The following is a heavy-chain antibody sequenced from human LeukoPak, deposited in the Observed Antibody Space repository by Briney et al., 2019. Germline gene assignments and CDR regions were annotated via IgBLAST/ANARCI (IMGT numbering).Heavy chain of an antibody. J-gene: IGHJ4*02. CDR1: GFTFGSYW. D-gene: IGHD3-22*01. Sequence: PGGSLRLSCAVSGFTFGSYWMPWVRQAPGKGMVWVSRVNRDGSRTSYADSVKGRFTISRDNAKNTLYLQMNSLRAEDTAVYFCARVPYDSSGYYMGGDYWGQGTLVTVSS. CDR3: ARVPYDSSGYYMGGDY. V-gene: IGHV3-74*01. CDR2: VNRDGSRT.